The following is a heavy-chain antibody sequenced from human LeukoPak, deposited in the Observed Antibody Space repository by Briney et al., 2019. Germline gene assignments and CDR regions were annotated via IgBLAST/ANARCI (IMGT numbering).Heavy chain of an antibody. J-gene: IGHJ4*02. Sequence: SETLSLTCTVSGGSISSYYWSWIRQPPGKGLEWIGYIYYSGSTDYNPSLKSRVTISVDTSKNQFSLKLSSVTTADTAVYYCARDRSGSSWFLDYWGQGTLVTVSS. V-gene: IGHV4-59*01. CDR1: GGSISSYY. CDR3: ARDRSGSSWFLDY. D-gene: IGHD6-13*01. CDR2: IYYSGST.